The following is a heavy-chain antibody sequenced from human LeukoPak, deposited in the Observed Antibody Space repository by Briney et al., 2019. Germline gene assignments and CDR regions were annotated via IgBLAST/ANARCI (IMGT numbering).Heavy chain of an antibody. CDR3: ARPFGSGTYYQFDM. J-gene: IGHJ4*02. CDR2: TKGDGSDK. Sequence: QTGGSLRLSCAASGFAFSSYWMSWVRQAPGKGLEWVANTKGDGSDKYYLDSLKGRFTVSRDNAKNSLYLQVNSLRADDTAVYYCARPFGSGTYYQFDMWGQGTLVTVSS. CDR1: GFAFSSYW. D-gene: IGHD3-10*01. V-gene: IGHV3-7*04.